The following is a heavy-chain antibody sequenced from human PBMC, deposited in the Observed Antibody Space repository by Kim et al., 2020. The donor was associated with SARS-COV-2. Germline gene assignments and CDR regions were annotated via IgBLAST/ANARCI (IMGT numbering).Heavy chain of an antibody. CDR3: ARDISWGYQQQLVRGGLDY. CDR2: ISYDGSNK. Sequence: GGSLRLSCAASGFTFSSYAMHWVRQAPGKGLEWVAVISYDGSNKYYADSVKGRFTISRDNSKNTLYLQMNSLRAEDTAVYYCARDISWGYQQQLVRGGLDYWGQGTLVTVSS. V-gene: IGHV3-30-3*01. J-gene: IGHJ4*02. D-gene: IGHD6-13*01. CDR1: GFTFSSYA.